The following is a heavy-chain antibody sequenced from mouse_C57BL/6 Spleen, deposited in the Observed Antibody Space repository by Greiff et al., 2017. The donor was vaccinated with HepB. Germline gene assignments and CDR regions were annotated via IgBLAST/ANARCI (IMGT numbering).Heavy chain of an antibody. V-gene: IGHV1-85*01. J-gene: IGHJ3*01. CDR2: IYPRDGST. CDR3: ARSGLYYGNTRGFAY. D-gene: IGHD2-1*01. CDR1: GYTFTSYD. Sequence: QVQLQQSGPELVKPGASVKLSCKASGYTFTSYDINWVKQRPGQGLEWIGWIYPRDGSTKYNEKFKGKATLTVDTSSSTAYMELHSLTSEDSAVYCCARSGLYYGNTRGFAYWGQGTLVTVSA.